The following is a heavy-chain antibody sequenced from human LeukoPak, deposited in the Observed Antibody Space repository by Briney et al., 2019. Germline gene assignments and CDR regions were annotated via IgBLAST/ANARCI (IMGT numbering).Heavy chain of an antibody. V-gene: IGHV4-31*03. CDR1: GGSISSGGYY. D-gene: IGHD5-18*01. J-gene: IGHJ4*02. CDR3: ARVRGYSYGELDY. CDR2: ISYSGST. Sequence: SETLSLTCTVSGGSISSGGYYWSWIRQHPVKGLEWIGYISYSGSTYYNPSLNSRVTISVGTSKSQFSLKLSSVTAADTAVYYCARVRGYSYGELDYWGQGTLVTVSS.